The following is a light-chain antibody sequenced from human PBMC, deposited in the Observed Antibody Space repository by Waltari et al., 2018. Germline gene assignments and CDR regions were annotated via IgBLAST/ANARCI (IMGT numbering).Light chain of an antibody. V-gene: IGKV3-20*01. CDR1: QTINNNF. J-gene: IGKJ4*01. CDR3: QQYDGSVLT. CDR2: GAS. Sequence: IVLTQSPDTLSLSPGQRAPLSCRASQTINNNFLVWYQQKPGQAPRLIIHGASSRATGFPDRFSGSGSGTDFTLTINSLKPEDSAVYYCQQYDGSVLTFGGGTKVEI.